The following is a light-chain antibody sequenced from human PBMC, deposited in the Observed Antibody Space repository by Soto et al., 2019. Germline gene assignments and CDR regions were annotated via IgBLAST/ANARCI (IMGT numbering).Light chain of an antibody. CDR1: SSGIGGYNY. J-gene: IGLJ1*01. CDR3: SSYTSSNTLV. V-gene: IGLV2-14*01. CDR2: EVT. Sequence: QSAVTQPASVSGSPGQSITISCTGGSSGIGGYNYVSWFQQHPGKAPKLMIYEVTNRPSGVSNRFSGSKSGSTASLTISGLQPEDEAAYYCSSYTSSNTLVFGTGTKLTVL.